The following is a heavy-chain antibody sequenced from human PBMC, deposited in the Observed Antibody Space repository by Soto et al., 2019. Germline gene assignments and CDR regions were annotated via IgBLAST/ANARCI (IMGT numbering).Heavy chain of an antibody. CDR2: IYYSGST. CDR3: ASRRYFDWLLDY. CDR1: GGSISSYY. J-gene: IGHJ4*02. V-gene: IGHV4-59*08. Sequence: SETLSLTCTVSGGSISSYYWSWIRQPPGKGLEWIGYIYYSGSTNYNPSLKSRVTISVDTSKNQFSLKLSSVTAADTAVYYCASRRYFDWLLDYWGQGTLVTVSS. D-gene: IGHD3-9*01.